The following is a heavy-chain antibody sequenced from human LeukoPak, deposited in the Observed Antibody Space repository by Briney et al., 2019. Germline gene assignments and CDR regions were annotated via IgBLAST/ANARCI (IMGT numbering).Heavy chain of an antibody. V-gene: IGHV3-30*18. D-gene: IGHD3-10*01. CDR1: GFTFSSYG. CDR3: AKDFGRFGEFPDNWFDP. J-gene: IGHJ5*02. CDR2: ISYDGSNK. Sequence: GGSLRLSCAASGFTFSSYGMHWVRQAPGKGLEWVAVISYDGSNKYYADSVKGRFTISRDNSKNTLYLQMNSLRAEDKAVYYCAKDFGRFGEFPDNWFDPWGQGTLVTVSS.